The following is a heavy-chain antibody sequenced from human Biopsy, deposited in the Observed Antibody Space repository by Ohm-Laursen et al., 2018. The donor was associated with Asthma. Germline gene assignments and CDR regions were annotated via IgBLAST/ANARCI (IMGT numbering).Heavy chain of an antibody. J-gene: IGHJ3*01. CDR2: IYYIGST. Sequence: SQTLSLTCTVSGGSISSGAYYWSWVRQPPGKGLEWIGYIYYIGSTYYNPSLKSRVAISLDTFKNQFSLKLSSVTAADTAVYFCARRGGVRRYFDYWGHGTMVTVSS. D-gene: IGHD3-9*01. CDR3: ARRGGVRRYFDY. CDR1: GGSISSGAYY. V-gene: IGHV4-30-4*01.